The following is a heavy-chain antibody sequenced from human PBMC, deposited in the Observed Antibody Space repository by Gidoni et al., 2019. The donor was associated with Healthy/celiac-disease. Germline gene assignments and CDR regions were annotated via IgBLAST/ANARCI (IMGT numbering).Heavy chain of an antibody. CDR1: VGSISSYY. Sequence: QVQLQESGPGLVKPSETLSLTCTASVGSISSYYWSWIRQPAGKGLEWIGRIYTSGSTNYNPSLKSRVTMSVDTSKNQFSLKLSSVTAADTAVYYCARGSLAAAGTDDGGNFDYWGQGTLVTVSS. D-gene: IGHD6-13*01. CDR2: IYTSGST. V-gene: IGHV4-4*07. CDR3: ARGSLAAAGTDDGGNFDY. J-gene: IGHJ4*02.